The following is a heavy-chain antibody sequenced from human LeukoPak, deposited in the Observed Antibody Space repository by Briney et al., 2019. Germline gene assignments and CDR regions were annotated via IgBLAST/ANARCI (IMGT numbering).Heavy chain of an antibody. CDR2: IYYSGST. CDR1: GGSISSSSYY. CDR3: ARGGCSSTSCHDY. Sequence: SETLSLTCTVSGGSISSSSYYWGWIRQPPGKGLEWIGNIYYSGSTYYNPSLKSRVTISVDTSKNQFSLKLSSVTAADTAVYYCARGGCSSTSCHDYWGQGTLVTVSS. V-gene: IGHV4-39*07. D-gene: IGHD2-2*01. J-gene: IGHJ4*02.